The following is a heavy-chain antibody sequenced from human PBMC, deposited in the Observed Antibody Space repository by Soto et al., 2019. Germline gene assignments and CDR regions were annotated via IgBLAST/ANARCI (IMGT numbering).Heavy chain of an antibody. V-gene: IGHV4-34*01. CDR1: DESFSVYY. CDR3: ARDSTRRGACDI. D-gene: IGHD2-2*01. CDR2: INHAGST. Sequence: SETLSLTCAVGDESFSVYYWTWIRQPPGKGPEWLGEINHAGSTNYNPSLKSRVTMSVDTSKSQFSLKLTSVNVADTAVYYCARDSTRRGACDIWGQGTRVTVSS. J-gene: IGHJ3*02.